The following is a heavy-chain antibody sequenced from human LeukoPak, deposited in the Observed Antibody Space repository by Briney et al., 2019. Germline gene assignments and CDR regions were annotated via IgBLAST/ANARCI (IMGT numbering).Heavy chain of an antibody. CDR3: ARGPYYYDSSGYYYD. Sequence: GGSLRLSCIVSGFTFSSYWMTWVRQAPRKGLEWVANIKQAGSEKYYVDSVKGRFTISRDNAQNSLYLHMNSLRAEDTAVYYCARGPYYYDSSGYYYDWGQGTLVTVSS. V-gene: IGHV3-7*01. J-gene: IGHJ4*02. CDR1: GFTFSSYW. D-gene: IGHD3-22*01. CDR2: IKQAGSEK.